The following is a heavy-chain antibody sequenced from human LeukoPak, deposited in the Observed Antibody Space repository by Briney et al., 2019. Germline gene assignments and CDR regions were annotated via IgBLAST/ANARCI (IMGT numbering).Heavy chain of an antibody. D-gene: IGHD6-13*01. CDR2: ISSSSSYI. CDR1: GFTVSNNY. Sequence: GGSLRLSCAASGFTVSNNYMIWIRQAPGKGPEWVSSISSSSSYIYYADSVKGRFTISRDNAKNSLYLQMNSLRAEDTAVYYCARWRAAGTPVNDYWGQGTLVTVSS. CDR3: ARWRAAGTPVNDY. V-gene: IGHV3-21*01. J-gene: IGHJ4*02.